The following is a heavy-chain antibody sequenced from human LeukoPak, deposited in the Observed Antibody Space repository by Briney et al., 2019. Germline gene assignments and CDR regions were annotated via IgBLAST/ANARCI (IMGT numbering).Heavy chain of an antibody. D-gene: IGHD3-3*01. J-gene: IGHJ2*01. CDR3: ARAILTPSGYVWHFDL. CDR1: GGHNSSGGYY. V-gene: IGHV4-31*03. Sequence: SDTVSLPCTLSGGHNSSGGYYWSWIRQHPGKGLESIVYNAYYNPTLKSRVTVSLDTSKNQFSLKLSSVTAADTAVYFCARAILTPSGYVWHFDLCGRGTLVTVSS.